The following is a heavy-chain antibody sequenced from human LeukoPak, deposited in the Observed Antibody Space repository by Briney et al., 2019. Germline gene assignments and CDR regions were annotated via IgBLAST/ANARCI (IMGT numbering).Heavy chain of an antibody. D-gene: IGHD6-13*01. CDR2: IIPILGIA. J-gene: IGHJ4*02. CDR3: ATNLFGSSWYRVGY. Sequence: ASVKVSCKASGYTFTSYAMNWVRQAPGQGLEWMGRIIPILGIANYAQKFQGRVTITADTSTDTAYMELSSLRSEDTAVYYCATNLFGSSWYRVGYWGQGTLVTVSS. CDR1: GYTFTSYA. V-gene: IGHV1-69*04.